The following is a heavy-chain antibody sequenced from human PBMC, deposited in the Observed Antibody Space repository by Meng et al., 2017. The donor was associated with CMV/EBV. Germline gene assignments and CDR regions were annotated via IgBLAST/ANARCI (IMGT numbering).Heavy chain of an antibody. CDR2: ISSSSNTI. V-gene: IGHV3-48*04. Sequence: GGSLRLSCAASGFTFNSYSMNWVRQAPGKGLEWVSFISSSSNTIYYADSVKGRFTISRDNAKNSLYLQMNSLRAEDTAVYYCARFGYSSSWWGQGTLVTVSS. CDR3: ARFGYSSSW. D-gene: IGHD6-13*01. CDR1: GFTFNSYS. J-gene: IGHJ4*02.